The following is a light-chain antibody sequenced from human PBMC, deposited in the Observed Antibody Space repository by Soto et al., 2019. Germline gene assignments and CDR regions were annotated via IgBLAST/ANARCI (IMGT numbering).Light chain of an antibody. V-gene: IGKV1-5*03. Sequence: DIQMTQSPSTLSESVGDRVTITCRASQSISSWLAWYQQKPGKAPKLLIYKASSLESGVPSRFSGSGSGTEFTLTISSLQPDDFATYYCQQHNSYSITFGQGTRLEIK. J-gene: IGKJ5*01. CDR3: QQHNSYSIT. CDR2: KAS. CDR1: QSISSW.